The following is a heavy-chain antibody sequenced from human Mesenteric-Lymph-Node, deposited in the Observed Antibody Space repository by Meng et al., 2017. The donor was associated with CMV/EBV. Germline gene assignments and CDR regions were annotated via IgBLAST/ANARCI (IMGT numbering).Heavy chain of an antibody. CDR3: ARARGWGTRSRPFDY. V-gene: IGHV1-18*04. J-gene: IGHJ4*02. D-gene: IGHD2-8*01. Sequence: ASVKVSCKASGYTFTGYYMHWVRQAPGQGLEWMGWISTYNGNTNTAQKFQERLTMTRDTSTSTAYMELRNLRSDDTAFYFCARARGWGTRSRPFDYWGQGTLVTVSS. CDR1: GYTFTGYY. CDR2: ISTYNGNT.